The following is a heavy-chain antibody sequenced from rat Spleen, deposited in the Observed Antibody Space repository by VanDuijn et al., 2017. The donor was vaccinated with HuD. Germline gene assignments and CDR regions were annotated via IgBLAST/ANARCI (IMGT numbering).Heavy chain of an antibody. CDR1: GFSLTSNG. CDR3: ARHGRVINYGGYSHYLDY. J-gene: IGHJ2*01. V-gene: IGHV2-72*01. D-gene: IGHD1-11*01. Sequence: QVQLKESGPGLMQPSETLSLTCTVSGFSLTSNGVGWVRQPLGKGLVWMGTIWAGGSTNYNSAVQSRLSISRDTHKSQVFLKMNSLQPEETGSDYCARHGRVINYGGYSHYLDYWGQGVMVTVSS. CDR2: IWAGGST.